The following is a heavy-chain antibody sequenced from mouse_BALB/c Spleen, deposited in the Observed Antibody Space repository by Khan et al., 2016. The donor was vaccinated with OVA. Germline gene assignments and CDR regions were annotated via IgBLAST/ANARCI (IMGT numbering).Heavy chain of an antibody. CDR2: INPSNGYT. Sequence: ESGAELARPGASVKMSCKASGYAFTSYTIHWIKKRPGQGLEWIGYINPSNGYTNYNQKFKDKATLTTEKSYTTAYLQLSSMTSDYSAIYNCVRDGAYHRNDGWFAYWCQATLVTVSP. V-gene: IGHV1-4*01. D-gene: IGHD2-14*01. J-gene: IGHJ3*01. CDR3: VRDGAYHRNDGWFAY. CDR1: GYAFTSYT.